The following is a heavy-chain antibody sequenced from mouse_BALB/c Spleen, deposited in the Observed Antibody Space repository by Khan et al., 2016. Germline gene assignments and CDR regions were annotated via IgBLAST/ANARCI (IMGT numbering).Heavy chain of an antibody. CDR3: TRVYNYGSPYFDY. Sequence: EVELVESGGGLVQPGGSLKLSCAASGFTFNNYGMSWVRQTPDKRLELVAIINSNGGSTYYPDNVKGRFTISRDHAKNTLYLQLSSLKSEDTAMYYYTRVYNYGSPYFDYWGQGTTLTVSS. CDR2: INSNGGST. CDR1: GFTFNNYG. V-gene: IGHV5-6-3*01. J-gene: IGHJ2*01. D-gene: IGHD1-1*01.